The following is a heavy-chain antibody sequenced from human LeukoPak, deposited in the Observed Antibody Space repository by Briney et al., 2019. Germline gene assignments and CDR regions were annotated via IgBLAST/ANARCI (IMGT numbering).Heavy chain of an antibody. D-gene: IGHD3-10*01. Sequence: ASVKVSCKASGYTFTGYYMHWVRQAPGQGLEWMGWINPNSGGTNYAQKFQGRVTMTRDTSISTAYMELSRLRSEDTAVYYCATDRYGSGSFPFDYWGQGTLVTVSS. V-gene: IGHV1-2*02. CDR3: ATDRYGSGSFPFDY. J-gene: IGHJ4*02. CDR1: GYTFTGYY. CDR2: INPNSGGT.